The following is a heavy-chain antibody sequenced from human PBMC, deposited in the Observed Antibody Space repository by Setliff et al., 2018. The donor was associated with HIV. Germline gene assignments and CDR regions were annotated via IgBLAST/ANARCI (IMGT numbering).Heavy chain of an antibody. D-gene: IGHD4-17*01. CDR2: INTRSGST. CDR1: GYTFTSYY. J-gene: IGHJ5*02. Sequence: GASVKVSCKASGYTFTSYYMHWVRQAPGQGLEWMGIINTRSGSTSYAQKFQGRVTMTRDASTSTVYIKVSSLTSEDTAVYYCARGSRSSVTTGWFDPWGQGTLVTVSS. V-gene: IGHV1-46*01. CDR3: ARGSRSSVTTGWFDP.